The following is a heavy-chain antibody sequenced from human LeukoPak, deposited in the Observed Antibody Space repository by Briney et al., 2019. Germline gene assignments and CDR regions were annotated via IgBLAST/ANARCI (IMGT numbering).Heavy chain of an antibody. CDR2: ISAYNGNT. V-gene: IGHV1-18*01. J-gene: IGHJ4*02. CDR3: AREGLDTAMGLDY. Sequence: ASVKVSCKASGYTFTSYGISGGRHAPGQGVEWMVWISAYNGNTNYAQTLRGRVTMTPDTSTITAYMELRSLRSDDTAVYYCAREGLDTAMGLDYWGQGTLVTVSS. CDR1: GYTFTSYG. D-gene: IGHD5-18*01.